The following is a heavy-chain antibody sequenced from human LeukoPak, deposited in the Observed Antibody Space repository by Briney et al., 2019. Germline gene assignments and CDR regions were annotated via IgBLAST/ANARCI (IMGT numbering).Heavy chain of an antibody. CDR1: GFTFSSYG. CDR3: ARGSSWTFDP. J-gene: IGHJ5*02. CDR2: IYSGGST. Sequence: GGSLRLSCAASGFTFSSYGMHWVRQAPGKGLEWVSVIYSGGSTYYADSVKGRFTISRDNSKNTLYLQMNSLRAEDTAVYYCARGSSWTFDPWGQGTLVTVSS. D-gene: IGHD6-13*01. V-gene: IGHV3-NL1*01.